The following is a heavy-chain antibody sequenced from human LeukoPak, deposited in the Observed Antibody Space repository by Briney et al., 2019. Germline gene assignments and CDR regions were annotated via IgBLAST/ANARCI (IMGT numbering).Heavy chain of an antibody. D-gene: IGHD6-19*01. CDR2: IYYTGTT. J-gene: IGHJ4*02. V-gene: IGHV4-39*01. CDR1: GGSISSSSYS. Sequence: SETLSLTCSGSGGSISSSSYSWGWIRQPPGKGLEWLGSIYYTGTTYDNPSLKSRVTISVDTSKNQFSLKLSSVTAADTAVYYCARHCGIAVAGTLGHFDYWGQGTLVTVSS. CDR3: ARHCGIAVAGTLGHFDY.